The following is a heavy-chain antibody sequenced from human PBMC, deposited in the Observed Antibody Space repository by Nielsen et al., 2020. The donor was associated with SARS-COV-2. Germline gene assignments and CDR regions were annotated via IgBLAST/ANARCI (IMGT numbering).Heavy chain of an antibody. CDR3: ARALLYDFWSGYYSPTNWFDP. CDR1: GGSISSSSYY. J-gene: IGHJ5*02. CDR2: IYYSGST. D-gene: IGHD3-3*01. Sequence: SETLSLTCTVSGGSISSSSYYWGWIRQPPGKGLEWIGSIYYSGSTYYNPSLKSRVTISVDTSKNQFSLKLSPVTAADTAVYYCARALLYDFWSGYYSPTNWFDPWGQGTLVTVSS. V-gene: IGHV4-39*01.